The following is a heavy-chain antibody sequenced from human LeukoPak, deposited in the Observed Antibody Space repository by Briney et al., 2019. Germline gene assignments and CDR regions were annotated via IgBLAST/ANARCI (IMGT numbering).Heavy chain of an antibody. D-gene: IGHD3-16*01. V-gene: IGHV1-8*01. CDR3: AKGDRFRMLINDAFEI. CDR2: MNPNSGNT. CDR1: GYTFTNYD. J-gene: IGHJ3*02. Sequence: ASVKVSCKASGYTFTNYDVNWVRQATGQGLEWMGWMNPNSGNTGYAEKFQGRVTMTRNTSITTAYMELNSLRSEDTAVYYCAKGDRFRMLINDAFEIWGQGTMVTVSS.